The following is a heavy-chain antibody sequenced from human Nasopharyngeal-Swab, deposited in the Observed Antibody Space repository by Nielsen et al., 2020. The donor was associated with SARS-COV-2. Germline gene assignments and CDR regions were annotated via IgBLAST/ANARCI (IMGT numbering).Heavy chain of an antibody. Sequence: GESLKISCADSGLTFSNNPVNWVRRAPGKGLEWVSHIRSDTTTIRYADSVKGRFTISRDNAKNSLYLQMNSLRAEDTAVYYCVKHQGSSSDQWGQGTLVTVSS. CDR2: IRSDTTTI. CDR1: GLTFSNNP. CDR3: VKHQGSSSDQ. J-gene: IGHJ4*02. V-gene: IGHV3-48*01.